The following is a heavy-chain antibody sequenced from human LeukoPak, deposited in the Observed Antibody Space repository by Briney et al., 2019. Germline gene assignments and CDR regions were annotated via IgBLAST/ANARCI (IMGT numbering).Heavy chain of an antibody. J-gene: IGHJ5*02. V-gene: IGHV1-2*02. D-gene: IGHD5-24*01. CDR1: GYTFTGYY. CDR2: INPNSGGT. CDR3: AEAFSDGYNAKGFDP. Sequence: ASVKVSCKASGYTFTGYYKHWVRQAPGQGLEWMGWINPNSGGTNYAQKFQGRVTMTRDTSISTAYMELSRLRSDDTAVYYCAEAFSDGYNAKGFDPWGQGTLVTVSS.